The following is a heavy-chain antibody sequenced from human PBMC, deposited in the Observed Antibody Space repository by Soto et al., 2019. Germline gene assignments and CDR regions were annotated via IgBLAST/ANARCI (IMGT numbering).Heavy chain of an antibody. CDR2: IYYSGST. V-gene: IGHV4-59*01. CDR1: GGSISSYY. CDR3: AREGYSGSYENAFDI. Sequence: QVQLQESGPGLVKPSETLSLTCTVSGGSISSYYWSWIRQPPGKGLEWIGYIYYSGSTNYNPSLKSRVTISVDTSQNQFSLKLSSVTAADTAVYYCAREGYSGSYENAFDIWGQGTMVTVSS. J-gene: IGHJ3*02. D-gene: IGHD1-26*01.